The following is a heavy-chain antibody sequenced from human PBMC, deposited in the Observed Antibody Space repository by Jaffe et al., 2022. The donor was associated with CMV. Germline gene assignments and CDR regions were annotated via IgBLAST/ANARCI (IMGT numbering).Heavy chain of an antibody. CDR1: GFTFSSYE. V-gene: IGHV3-48*03. CDR2: ISSSGSTI. D-gene: IGHD6-19*01. CDR3: ARSEEQWLVLDYGMDV. Sequence: EVQLVESGGGLVQPGGSLRLSCAASGFTFSSYEMNWVRQAPGKGLEWVSYISSSGSTIYYADSVKGRFTISRDNAKNSLYLQMNSLRAEDTAVYYCARSEEQWLVLDYGMDVWGQGTTVTVSS. J-gene: IGHJ6*02.